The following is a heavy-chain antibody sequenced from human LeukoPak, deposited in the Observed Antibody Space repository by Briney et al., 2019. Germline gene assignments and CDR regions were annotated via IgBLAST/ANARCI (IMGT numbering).Heavy chain of an antibody. Sequence: SETLSLTCAVSGGSISNYYWSWIRQPPGEGLEWIGYIFYSGSTNYNPSLKSRVTISVDSSRNRFSLKMNSVTAADTAVYYCARHLATATSAFDSWGRGTLVTVSS. CDR2: IFYSGST. CDR3: ARHLATATSAFDS. D-gene: IGHD1-26*01. J-gene: IGHJ4*02. V-gene: IGHV4-59*01. CDR1: GGSISNYY.